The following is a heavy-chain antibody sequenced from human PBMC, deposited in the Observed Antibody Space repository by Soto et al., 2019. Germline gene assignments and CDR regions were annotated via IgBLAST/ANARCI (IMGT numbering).Heavy chain of an antibody. CDR1: VASIRNYF. D-gene: IGHD2-2*01. Sequence: PSETLSLTCTVSVASIRNYFWSWIRQPPGKGLEWIGYIYYSGSTNYNPSLKTRVTISVDTSNNQFSLKLTSVTAAGTAVYYCARVSRHVVPDDYNWFDPWGQGTLVTVSS. CDR3: ARVSRHVVPDDYNWFDP. V-gene: IGHV4-59*01. CDR2: IYYSGST. J-gene: IGHJ5*02.